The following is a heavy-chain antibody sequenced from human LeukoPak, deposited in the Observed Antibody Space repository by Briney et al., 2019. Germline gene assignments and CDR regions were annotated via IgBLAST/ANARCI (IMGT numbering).Heavy chain of an antibody. V-gene: IGHV1-18*01. CDR3: ARGGAGHEYSSSSGLKDFDY. J-gene: IGHJ4*02. CDR1: GYTFTDFG. CDR2: VSAYNGNT. Sequence: ASVKVSCKTSGYTFTDFGISWVRQAPGQGLEWIGWVSAYNGNTYYAQKLQGRVTMSTDTSTSTAYMELRSLRSDDTAVFYCARGGAGHEYSSSSGLKDFDYWGQGTLVTVSS. D-gene: IGHD6-6*01.